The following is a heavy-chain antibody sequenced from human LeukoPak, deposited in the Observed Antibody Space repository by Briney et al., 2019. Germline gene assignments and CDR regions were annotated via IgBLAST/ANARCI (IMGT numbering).Heavy chain of an antibody. CDR2: IHYSGST. V-gene: IGHV4-59*01. J-gene: IGHJ3*02. Sequence: SETLSLTCTVSGGSINSYYWSWLRQPPGRGLEWVGSIHYSGSTSYNPSLRSRVTISVDKSKNQFFLKLSSVTATDTAVYYCAREIRYCSSTSCADAFDIWGQGTMVTVSS. CDR1: GGSINSYY. D-gene: IGHD2-2*01. CDR3: AREIRYCSSTSCADAFDI.